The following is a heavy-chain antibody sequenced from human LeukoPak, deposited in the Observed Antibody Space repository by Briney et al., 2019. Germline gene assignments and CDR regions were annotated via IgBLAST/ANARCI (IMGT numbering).Heavy chain of an antibody. CDR3: ATGGLVQLAPLNDAFDI. V-gene: IGHV5-51*01. D-gene: IGHD6-13*01. CDR2: IYPGDSDT. CDR1: GYSFTSYW. Sequence: GESLKISCKGSGYSFTSYWIGWVRQMPGKGLEWMGIIYPGDSDTRYSPSFQGQVIISADKSISTAYLQWSSLKASDTAMYYCATGGLVQLAPLNDAFDIWGQGTMVTVSS. J-gene: IGHJ3*02.